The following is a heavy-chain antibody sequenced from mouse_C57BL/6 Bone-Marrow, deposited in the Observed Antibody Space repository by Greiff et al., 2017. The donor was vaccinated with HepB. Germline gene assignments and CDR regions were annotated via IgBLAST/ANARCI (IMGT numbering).Heavy chain of an antibody. CDR1: GYTFTSYT. D-gene: IGHD1-1*01. V-gene: IGHV1-4*01. CDR3: ARPHITTVVGSLDY. CDR2: INPSSGYT. Sequence: VQLKESGAELARPGASVKMSCKASGYTFTSYTMHWVKQRPGQGLEWIGYINPSSGYTKYNQKFKDKATLTADKSSSTAYMKLSSLTSDDSAVYYCARPHITTVVGSLDYWGQGTTLTVSS. J-gene: IGHJ2*01.